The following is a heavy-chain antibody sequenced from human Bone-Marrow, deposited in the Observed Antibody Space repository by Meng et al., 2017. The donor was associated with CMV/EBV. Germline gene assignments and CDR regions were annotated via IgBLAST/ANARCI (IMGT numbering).Heavy chain of an antibody. J-gene: IGHJ4*02. D-gene: IGHD3/OR15-3a*01. CDR3: ARGTGYYTLFDY. CDR1: GGSISSYY. Sequence: SEPLSLTCTVSGGSISSYYWSWIRQPPGKGLEWIGYIYYSGSTNYNPSLKSRVTISVDTSKNQFSLKLSSVTAADTAVYYCARGTGYYTLFDYWGQGTLVTVSS. CDR2: IYYSGST. V-gene: IGHV4-59*01.